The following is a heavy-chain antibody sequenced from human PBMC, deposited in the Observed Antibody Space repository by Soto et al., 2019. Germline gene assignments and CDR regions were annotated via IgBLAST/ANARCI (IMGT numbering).Heavy chain of an antibody. V-gene: IGHV4-34*01. Sequence: SETLSLTCAVYGGSFSGYYWSWIRQPPGKGLEWIGEINHSGSTNYNPSLKSRVTISVDTSKNQFSLKLSSVTAADTAVYYCARGHGPYYDFWSAYRQSGNWLDPWGQGTLVTVSS. D-gene: IGHD3-3*01. CDR3: ARGHGPYYDFWSAYRQSGNWLDP. CDR2: INHSGST. J-gene: IGHJ5*02. CDR1: GGSFSGYY.